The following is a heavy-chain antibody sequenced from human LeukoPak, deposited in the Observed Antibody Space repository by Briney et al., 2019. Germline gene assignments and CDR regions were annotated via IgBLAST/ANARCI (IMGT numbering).Heavy chain of an antibody. J-gene: IGHJ2*01. CDR2: INPSGGST. CDR1: GYTFTSYY. D-gene: IGHD2-2*02. Sequence: ASVKVSCKASGYTFTSYYMHWVRQAPGQGLEWMGIINPSGGSTSHAQKFQGRVTMTRDTSTSTVYMELSSLRSEDTAVYYCARDRVVVPAAIGSDWYFDLWGRGTLVTVSS. V-gene: IGHV1-46*01. CDR3: ARDRVVVPAAIGSDWYFDL.